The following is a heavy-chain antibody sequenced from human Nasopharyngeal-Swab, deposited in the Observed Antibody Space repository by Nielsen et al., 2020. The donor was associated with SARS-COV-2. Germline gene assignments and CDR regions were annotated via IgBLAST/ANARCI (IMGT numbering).Heavy chain of an antibody. Sequence: GSLRLSCAVYGGSFSGYYWSWIRQPPGKGLEWIGEINHSGSTNYNPSLKSRVTISVDTSKNQFSLQLNSVTPEDTAVYYCARDHCSSTSCYLPGHYFDYWGQGTLVTVSS. CDR2: INHSGST. CDR3: ARDHCSSTSCYLPGHYFDY. J-gene: IGHJ4*02. V-gene: IGHV4-34*01. CDR1: GGSFSGYY. D-gene: IGHD2-2*01.